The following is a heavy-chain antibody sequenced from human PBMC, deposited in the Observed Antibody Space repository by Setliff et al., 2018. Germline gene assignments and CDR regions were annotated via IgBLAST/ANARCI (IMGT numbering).Heavy chain of an antibody. CDR1: GGSFSGYY. V-gene: IGHV4-34*01. CDR3: ARANKKLDYYYYYYMDV. Sequence: SETLSLTCAVYGGSFSGYYWSWIRQPPGKGLEWIGEINHSGSTNYNPSLKSRVTISVDTSKNQFSLKLSSVTAADTAIYYCARANKKLDYYYYYYMDVWGKGTTVTVSS. D-gene: IGHD1-1*01. J-gene: IGHJ6*03. CDR2: INHSGST.